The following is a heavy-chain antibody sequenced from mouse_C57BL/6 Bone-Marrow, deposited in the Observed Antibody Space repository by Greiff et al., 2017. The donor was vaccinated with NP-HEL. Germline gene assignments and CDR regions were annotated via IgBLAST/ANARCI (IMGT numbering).Heavy chain of an antibody. CDR1: GYTFTSYT. CDR2: INPSSGYT. D-gene: IGHD2-4*01. J-gene: IGHJ3*01. Sequence: VQLVESGAELARPGASVKMSCKASGYTFTSYTMHWVKQRPGQGLEWIGYINPSSGYTKYNQKFKDKATLTADKSSSTAYMQLSSLTSEDSAVYYCARDYQAWFAYWGQGTLVTVSA. V-gene: IGHV1-4*01. CDR3: ARDYQAWFAY.